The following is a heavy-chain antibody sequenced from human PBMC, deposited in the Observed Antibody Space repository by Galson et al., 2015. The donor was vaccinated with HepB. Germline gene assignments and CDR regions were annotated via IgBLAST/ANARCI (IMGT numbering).Heavy chain of an antibody. D-gene: IGHD6-6*01. CDR3: AKCLGIAARSHMDV. Sequence: SLRLSCAASGFTFSSYAMSWVRQAPGKGLEWVSAIGGSGGSTYYADSVKGRFTISRDNSKNTLYLQMNSLRAEDTAVYYCAKCLGIAARSHMDVWGKGTTVTVSS. CDR1: GFTFSSYA. CDR2: IGGSGGST. V-gene: IGHV3-23*01. J-gene: IGHJ6*03.